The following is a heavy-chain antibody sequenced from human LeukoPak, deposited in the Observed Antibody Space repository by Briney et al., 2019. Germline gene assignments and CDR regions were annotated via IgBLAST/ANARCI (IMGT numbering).Heavy chain of an antibody. CDR2: IYWDVDK. Sequence: SGPTLVKPTQTLTLTCTFSGFSLSTSGVGVGWIRQPPGKALEWLALIYWDVDKRYSPSLKSRLTITKDTSTNQVVLTMTNMDPVDTATYYCAHRRRSSWFCRPQYYFDYWGQGTLVTVSS. V-gene: IGHV2-5*02. CDR3: AHRRRSSWFCRPQYYFDY. CDR1: GFSLSTSGVG. J-gene: IGHJ4*02. D-gene: IGHD6-13*01.